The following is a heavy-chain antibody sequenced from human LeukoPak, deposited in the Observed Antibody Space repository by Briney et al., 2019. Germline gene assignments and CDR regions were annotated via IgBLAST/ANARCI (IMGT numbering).Heavy chain of an antibody. CDR1: GYSFTSYW. J-gene: IGHJ5*02. V-gene: IGHV5-51*01. CDR3: ARHRGTIFGMVMYNWFDP. Sequence: GESLKISCEASGYSFTSYWIGWVRQMPGKGLEWVALIYPVDSDTRYNPSFQGQVTISADKSIHTVYLQWNSLKASDSAMYYCARHRGTIFGMVMYNWFDPWGQGTLVTVSS. D-gene: IGHD3-3*01. CDR2: IYPVDSDT.